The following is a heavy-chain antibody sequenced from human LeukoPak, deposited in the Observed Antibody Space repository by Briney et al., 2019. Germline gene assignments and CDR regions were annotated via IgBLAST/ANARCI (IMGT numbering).Heavy chain of an antibody. V-gene: IGHV1-69*13. D-gene: IGHD2-2*01. CDR2: IIPIFGTA. Sequence: ASVKVSCTASGGTFSSYAISWVRQAPGQVLEWMGGIIPIFGTANYAQKFQGRVTITADESTSTAYMELSSLRSEDTAVYYCARDGYGYCSSTSCYSLDYWGQGTLVTVSS. CDR3: ARDGYGYCSSTSCYSLDY. J-gene: IGHJ4*02. CDR1: GGTFSSYA.